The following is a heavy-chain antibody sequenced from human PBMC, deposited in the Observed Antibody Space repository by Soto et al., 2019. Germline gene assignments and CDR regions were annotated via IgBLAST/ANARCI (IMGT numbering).Heavy chain of an antibody. J-gene: IGHJ4*02. CDR3: AKEGYYDSTLYYCDY. V-gene: IGHV3-23*01. CDR1: GFTFSSYA. D-gene: IGHD3-22*01. CDR2: ISGSGGST. Sequence: EVQLLESGGGLVQPGGSLRLSCAASGFTFSSYAMSWVRQAPGKGLEWVSAISGSGGSTYYADSVKGRFTISRDNSKNTMNLQMNSLRAEDTAVYYCAKEGYYDSTLYYCDYWGQGTLVTVSS.